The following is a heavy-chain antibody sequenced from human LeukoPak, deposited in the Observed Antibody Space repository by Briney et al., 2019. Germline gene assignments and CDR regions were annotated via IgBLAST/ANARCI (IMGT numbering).Heavy chain of an antibody. Sequence: SVKVSCKASGGTFSSYAISWVRQAPGQGLEWMGRIIPIFGTANYAQKFQGRVTITADKSTRTAYMELSSLRSEDTAVYYCASPGITGTKGFDYWGQGTLVTVSS. CDR2: IIPIFGTA. V-gene: IGHV1-69*06. J-gene: IGHJ4*02. D-gene: IGHD1-7*01. CDR1: GGTFSSYA. CDR3: ASPGITGTKGFDY.